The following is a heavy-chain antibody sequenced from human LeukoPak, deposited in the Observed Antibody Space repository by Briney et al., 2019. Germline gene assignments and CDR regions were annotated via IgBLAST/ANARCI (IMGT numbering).Heavy chain of an antibody. Sequence: GGSLRLSCAASGFTFSSYSMNWVRQAPGKGLEWVSSISSSSSYIYYADSVKGRFTISRDNSKNTLYLQMNSLRAEDTAVYYCAKEGFRSYYFDYWGQGTLVTVSS. CDR3: AKEGFRSYYFDY. CDR2: ISSSSSYI. D-gene: IGHD1-26*01. V-gene: IGHV3-21*04. CDR1: GFTFSSYS. J-gene: IGHJ4*02.